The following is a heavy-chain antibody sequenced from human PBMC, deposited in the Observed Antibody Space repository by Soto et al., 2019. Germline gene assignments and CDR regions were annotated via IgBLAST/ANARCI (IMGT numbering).Heavy chain of an antibody. V-gene: IGHV1-69*04. CDR3: ARDHGGCSSTSCYARGVGDRYYYYMDV. CDR1: GGTFSSYT. D-gene: IGHD2-2*01. Sequence: GASVKVSCKASGGTFSSYTISWVRQAPGQGLEWMGRIIPILGIANYAQKFQGRVTITADKSTSTAYMELSSLRSEDTAVYYCARDHGGCSSTSCYARGVGDRYYYYMDVRGKGTTVTVSS. J-gene: IGHJ6*03. CDR2: IIPILGIA.